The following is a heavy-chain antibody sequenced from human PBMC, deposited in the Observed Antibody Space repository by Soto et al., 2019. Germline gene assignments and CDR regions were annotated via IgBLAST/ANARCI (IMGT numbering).Heavy chain of an antibody. CDR1: GFTFSSYW. Sequence: EVQLVESGGGLVQPGGSLRLSCAASGFTFSSYWMHWVRQAPGKGLVWVSRINSDGSSTSYADSVKGRFTISRDNAKNPLYLQMNSLRAEDTAVYYCERVQWELQYFQHWGQGTLVTVSS. V-gene: IGHV3-74*01. D-gene: IGHD1-26*01. J-gene: IGHJ1*01. CDR2: INSDGSST. CDR3: ERVQWELQYFQH.